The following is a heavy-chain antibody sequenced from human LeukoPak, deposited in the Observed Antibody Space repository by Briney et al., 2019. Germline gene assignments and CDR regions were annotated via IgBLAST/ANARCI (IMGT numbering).Heavy chain of an antibody. D-gene: IGHD7-27*01. CDR3: ASRKLGNDY. Sequence: SETLSLTCAVYGGSVSDYYWSWIRQSPGKGLEWIGYIYHTGSTSYSPSLKSRVTISADTSQNQFSLKLSSVTAADTAVYYCASRKLGNDYWGQGALVTVSS. CDR1: GGSVSDYY. V-gene: IGHV4-59*02. J-gene: IGHJ4*02. CDR2: IYHTGST.